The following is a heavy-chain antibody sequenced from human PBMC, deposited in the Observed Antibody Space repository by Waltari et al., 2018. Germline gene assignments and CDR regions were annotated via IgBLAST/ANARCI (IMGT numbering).Heavy chain of an antibody. CDR1: SYA. CDR3: ARIVSGSYFGYFDY. Sequence: SYAISWVRQAPGQGLEWMGGIIPIFGTANYAQKFQGRVTITTDESTSTAYMELSSLRSEDTAVYYCARIVSGSYFGYFDYWGQGTLVTVSS. CDR2: IIPIFGTA. D-gene: IGHD1-26*01. J-gene: IGHJ4*02. V-gene: IGHV1-69*05.